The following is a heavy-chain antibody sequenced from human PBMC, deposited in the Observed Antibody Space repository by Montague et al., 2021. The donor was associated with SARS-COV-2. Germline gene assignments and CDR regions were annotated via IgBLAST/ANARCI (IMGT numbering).Heavy chain of an antibody. CDR3: ARLNWDNDSVFDS. V-gene: IGHV4-61*01. D-gene: IGHD1/OR15-1a*01. J-gene: IGHJ4*02. Sequence: SETLSLTCSVSGGSVSSGSCYWSWIRQPPGKGLEWIGYIYYSGSTNYNPSLKSRVTISVDTSKNQFSLRLTSVTAADTAVYYCARLNWDNDSVFDSWGQGAVVAVSS. CDR2: IYYSGST. CDR1: GGSVSSGSCY.